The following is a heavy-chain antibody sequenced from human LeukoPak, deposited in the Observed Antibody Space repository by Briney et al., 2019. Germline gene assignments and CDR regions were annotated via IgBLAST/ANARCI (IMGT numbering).Heavy chain of an antibody. J-gene: IGHJ3*02. CDR1: GFTFSNYE. Sequence: PGGSLRLSCAGSGFTFSNYEMNWVRQAPGKGLEWVSYISTSGSTMYYADSVKGRFTISRDNAKNSLYLQMNSLRAEDTAVYYCARGRGYSYGFDAFDIWGQGTMVTVSS. CDR3: ARGRGYSYGFDAFDI. CDR2: ISTSGSTM. V-gene: IGHV3-48*03. D-gene: IGHD5-18*01.